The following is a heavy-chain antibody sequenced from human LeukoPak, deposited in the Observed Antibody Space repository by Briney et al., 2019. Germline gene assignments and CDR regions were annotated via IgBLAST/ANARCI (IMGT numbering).Heavy chain of an antibody. J-gene: IGHJ4*02. V-gene: IGHV3-23*01. CDR2: ISVSDDST. CDR1: GFTSSDYT. Sequence: GGSLRLSCAAPGFTSSDYTMNWVRQFPGKGLEWVSGISVSDDSTYYADSVKGRFTISRDTSNNMLYLQMNSLRAEDTAVYYCARDRYCVSTNCPYDCWGQGAPVTVSS. D-gene: IGHD2-2*01. CDR3: ARDRYCVSTNCPYDC.